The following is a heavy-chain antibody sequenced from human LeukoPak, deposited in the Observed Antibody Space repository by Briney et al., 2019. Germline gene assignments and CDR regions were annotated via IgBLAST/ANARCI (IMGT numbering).Heavy chain of an antibody. V-gene: IGHV4-30-4*01. CDR1: GGSISSGDYY. J-gene: IGHJ4*02. CDR3: ARGNLGVTPFDY. D-gene: IGHD2-21*02. Sequence: SQTLSLTCTVSGGSISSGDYYWSWIRQPPGKGLEWIGYIYYSGSTYYNPSLKSRVTISVDTSKNQFSLKLSSVTAADTAVYYCARGNLGVTPFDYWGQGTLVTVSS. CDR2: IYYSGST.